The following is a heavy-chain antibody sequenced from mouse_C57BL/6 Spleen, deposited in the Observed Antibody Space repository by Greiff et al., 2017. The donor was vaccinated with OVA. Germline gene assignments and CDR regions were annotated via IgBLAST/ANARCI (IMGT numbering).Heavy chain of an antibody. D-gene: IGHD1-1*01. CDR1: GFTFSSYA. CDR2: ISSGGDYI. Sequence: EVMLVESGEGLVKPGGSLKLSCAASGFTFSSYAMSWVRQTPEKRLEWVAYISSGGDYIYYADTVKGRFTISRDNARNTLYLQMSSLKSEDTAMYYCTRENYGSSYETYWGQGTLVTVSA. J-gene: IGHJ3*01. V-gene: IGHV5-9-1*02. CDR3: TRENYGSSYETY.